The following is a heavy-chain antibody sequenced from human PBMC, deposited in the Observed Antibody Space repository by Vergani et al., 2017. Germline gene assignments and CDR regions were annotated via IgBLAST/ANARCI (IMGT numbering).Heavy chain of an antibody. CDR3: ARDPRWYGGDPEDYYYGMDV. D-gene: IGHD2-21*02. CDR1: GATFRSNT. J-gene: IGHJ6*02. Sequence: QVQLVQSGAEVKKPGSSVKVSCKASGATFRSNTISWVRQVPGQGLEWMGRIIPVLGKTKYAQDFQGRLTITADTSTSTAYMELTSLRSQDTAVYYCARDPRWYGGDPEDYYYGMDVLGQGTTVTVSS. CDR2: IIPVLGKT. V-gene: IGHV1-69*08.